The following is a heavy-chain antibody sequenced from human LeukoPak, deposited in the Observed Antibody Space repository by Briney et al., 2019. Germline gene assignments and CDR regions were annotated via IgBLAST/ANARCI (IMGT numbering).Heavy chain of an antibody. CDR3: ARNKWDYYGSGSYAYFDY. J-gene: IGHJ4*02. V-gene: IGHV3-7*01. CDR2: IKQDGSEK. CDR1: GFTFSSYW. Sequence: GGSLRLSCAASGFTFSSYWMSWARQAPGKGLEWVANIKQDGSEKYYVDSVKGRFTISRDNAKNSLYLQMNSLRAEDTAAYYCARNKWDYYGSGSYAYFDYWGQGTLVTVSS. D-gene: IGHD3-10*01.